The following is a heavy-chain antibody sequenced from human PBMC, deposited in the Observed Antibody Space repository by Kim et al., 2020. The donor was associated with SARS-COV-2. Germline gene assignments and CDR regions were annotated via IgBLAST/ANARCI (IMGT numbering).Heavy chain of an antibody. J-gene: IGHJ4*02. CDR2: INAGGGGT. Sequence: ASVKVSCKASGYTFINYYIHWVRQAPGQGFEWMGIINAGGGGTSYSQKFHNRVTMTRDTSTSTVYMELSSLGSEDTAMYYCTRDSFNSGSFGYWGQGTLV. CDR1: GYTFINYY. V-gene: IGHV1-46*01. D-gene: IGHD5-12*01. CDR3: TRDSFNSGSFGY.